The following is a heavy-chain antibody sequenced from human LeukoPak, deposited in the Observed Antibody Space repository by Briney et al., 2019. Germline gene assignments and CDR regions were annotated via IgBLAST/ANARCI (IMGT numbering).Heavy chain of an antibody. V-gene: IGHV4-39*01. Sequence: PSETLSLTCTVSGGSISSSSYYWGWIRQPRGKGLEWIGSIYYSGSTYYNPSLKSRVTISVDTSKNQFSLKLSSVTAADTAVYYCAGKGTIFGVVFDYWGQGTLVTVSS. J-gene: IGHJ4*02. CDR1: GGSISSSSYY. CDR2: IYYSGST. CDR3: AGKGTIFGVVFDY. D-gene: IGHD3-3*01.